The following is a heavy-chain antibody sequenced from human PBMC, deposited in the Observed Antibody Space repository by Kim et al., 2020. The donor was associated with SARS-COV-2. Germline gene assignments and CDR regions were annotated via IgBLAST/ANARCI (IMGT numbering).Heavy chain of an antibody. V-gene: IGHV3-30*02. Sequence: ADSVKGRFTISRDNSKNTLYLQMNSLRAEDTAVYYCATLGHSGSYSAFDIWGQGTMVTVSS. CDR3: ATLGHSGSYSAFDI. D-gene: IGHD1-26*01. J-gene: IGHJ3*02.